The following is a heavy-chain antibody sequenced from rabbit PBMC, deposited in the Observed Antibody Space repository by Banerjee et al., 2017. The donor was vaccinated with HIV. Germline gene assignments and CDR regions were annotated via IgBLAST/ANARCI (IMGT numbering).Heavy chain of an antibody. CDR1: GFDFSSYY. V-gene: IGHV1S7*01. D-gene: IGHD4-2*01. CDR2: IDPLFGST. CDR3: ASNAGDGGGVYAFNL. Sequence: QSLEESGGGLVQPEGSLTLSCKASGFDFSSYYMSWVRQAPGKGLEWIGYIDPLFGSTYYASWVNGRFTISRENTQNTLYLQLDSLTAADTATYFCASNAGDGGGVYAFNLWGPGTLVTVS. J-gene: IGHJ4*01.